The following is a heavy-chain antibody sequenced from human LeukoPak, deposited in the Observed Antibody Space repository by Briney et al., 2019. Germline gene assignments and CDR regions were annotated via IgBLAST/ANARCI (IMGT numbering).Heavy chain of an antibody. V-gene: IGHV1-46*01. CDR3: ARMAMDTAMVTNFFDL. Sequence: ASVKVSCKASGYTFTSFYLHWVRQAPGQGLEWMGVIHPSGGSTTYSQKFQGRVTLTKDTSTSTVYIELSSLRSDDTAIFYCARMAMDTAMVTNFFDLWGQGTLVTVSA. D-gene: IGHD5-18*01. CDR1: GYTFTSFY. J-gene: IGHJ4*02. CDR2: IHPSGGST.